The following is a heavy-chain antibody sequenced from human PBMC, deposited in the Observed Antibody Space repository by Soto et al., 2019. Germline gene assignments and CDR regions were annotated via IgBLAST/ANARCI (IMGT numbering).Heavy chain of an antibody. CDR2: IYYSGST. D-gene: IGHD2-2*01. Sequence: SETLSLTCAVSGFSISSAYYWGWVRQPPGKGLEWIGSIYYSGSTHYNPSLKSRVTISLDRSKNQFSLKLSSVTAADTAVYYCAQTAGGGFCSSSTCSLLNWFDPWGQGILVTVSS. CDR1: GFSISSAYY. V-gene: IGHV4-38-2*01. CDR3: AQTAGGGFCSSSTCSLLNWFDP. J-gene: IGHJ5*02.